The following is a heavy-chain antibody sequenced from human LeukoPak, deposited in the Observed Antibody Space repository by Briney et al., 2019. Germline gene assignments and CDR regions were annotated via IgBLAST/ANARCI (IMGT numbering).Heavy chain of an antibody. CDR3: ARHRSGWLQSSFDY. Sequence: SETLSPTCAVYGGSFSGYYWSWIRQPPGKGLEWIGEINHSGSTNYNPALKSRVTISVDTSKNQFSLKLSSVTAADTAVYYCARHRSGWLQSSFDYWGQGTLVTVSS. CDR1: GGSFSGYY. V-gene: IGHV4-34*01. D-gene: IGHD5-24*01. J-gene: IGHJ4*02. CDR2: INHSGST.